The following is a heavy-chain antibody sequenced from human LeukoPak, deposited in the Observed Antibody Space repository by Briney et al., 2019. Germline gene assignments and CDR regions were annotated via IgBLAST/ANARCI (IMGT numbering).Heavy chain of an antibody. Sequence: GGSLRLSCAASGFTFSSYWMHWVRQAPGKGLVWVSRINSDGSSTSYADSVKGRFTISRDNAKNTLYLQMNSLRAEDTAVYYCARAGNNWNYLDYWGQGTLVTVSS. J-gene: IGHJ4*02. CDR3: ARAGNNWNYLDY. CDR2: INSDGSST. V-gene: IGHV3-74*01. D-gene: IGHD1-20*01. CDR1: GFTFSSYW.